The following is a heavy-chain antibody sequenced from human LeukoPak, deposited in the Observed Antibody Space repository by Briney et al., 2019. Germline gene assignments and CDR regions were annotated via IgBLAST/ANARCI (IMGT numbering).Heavy chain of an antibody. CDR1: GGSISSSSYY. V-gene: IGHV4-39*02. CDR2: IYYSGST. Sequence: PSETLSLTCTVSGGSISSSSYYWGWIRQPPGKGLEWIGSIYYSGSTYYNPSLKSRVTISVDTSKNQFSLKLSSVTAADTAVYYCAREGYSGNYSDGAWFDPWGQGTLVTVSS. CDR3: AREGYSGNYSDGAWFDP. D-gene: IGHD1-26*01. J-gene: IGHJ5*02.